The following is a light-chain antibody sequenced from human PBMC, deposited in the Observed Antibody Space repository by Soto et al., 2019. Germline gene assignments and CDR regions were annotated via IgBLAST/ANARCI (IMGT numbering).Light chain of an antibody. CDR1: QSISSY. Sequence: DIQMTQSPSSLSASVGDRVTITCRASQSISSYLNWYQQKPGKAPKLLIYAASSLQSVVPSRFRGRESGTDFTLTISSLQPEDFATDYCQQSYSTPRTFGQGTKLEIK. CDR2: AAS. J-gene: IGKJ2*01. V-gene: IGKV1-39*01. CDR3: QQSYSTPRT.